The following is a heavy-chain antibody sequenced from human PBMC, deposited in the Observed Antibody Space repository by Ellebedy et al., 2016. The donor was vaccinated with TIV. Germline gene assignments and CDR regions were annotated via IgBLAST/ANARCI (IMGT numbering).Heavy chain of an antibody. Sequence: GESLKISCAASGYTFSTFWIGWVRQMPEKGLEWMGIIYPGDSDTRYSPSFQGQVTISADKSISTAYLQWSSLKASDTAVYYCASEINRVAGRWFDPWGQGTLVTVSS. CDR2: IYPGDSDT. CDR1: GYTFSTFW. D-gene: IGHD6-19*01. V-gene: IGHV5-51*01. CDR3: ASEINRVAGRWFDP. J-gene: IGHJ5*02.